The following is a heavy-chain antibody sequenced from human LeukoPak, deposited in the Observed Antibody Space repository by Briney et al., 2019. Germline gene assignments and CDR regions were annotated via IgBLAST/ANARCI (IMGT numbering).Heavy chain of an antibody. CDR2: VSGSGDTT. CDR3: AKSDYYDSSGHPSSFEY. CDR1: GVTFRFYA. V-gene: IGHV3-23*01. D-gene: IGHD3-22*01. J-gene: IGHJ4*02. Sequence: GGSLRLSCAASGVTFRFYAMSWVRQAPGKGLEWVSAVSGSGDTTYYADSVEGRFTISRDNSKNTLYLQMNSLRAEATAVYYCAKSDYYDSSGHPSSFEYWGQGTLVTVSS.